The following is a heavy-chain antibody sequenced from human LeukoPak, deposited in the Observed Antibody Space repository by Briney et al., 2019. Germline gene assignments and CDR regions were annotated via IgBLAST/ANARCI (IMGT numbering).Heavy chain of an antibody. J-gene: IGHJ4*02. D-gene: IGHD4-17*01. CDR2: NYYSGST. Sequence: SETLSLTCTVSGGSISSYYWSWIRQPPGKGLEWIGYNYYSGSTNYNPSLKSRVTISVDTSKKQFSLKLSSVTAADTAVYYCARHTTGFDYWGQGTLVTVSS. V-gene: IGHV4-59*08. CDR1: GGSISSYY. CDR3: ARHTTGFDY.